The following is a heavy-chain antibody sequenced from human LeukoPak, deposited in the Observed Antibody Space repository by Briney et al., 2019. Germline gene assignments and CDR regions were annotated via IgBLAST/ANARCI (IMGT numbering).Heavy chain of an antibody. CDR1: GFTVSSNY. D-gene: IGHD3-22*01. J-gene: IGHJ4*02. V-gene: IGHV3-53*01. Sequence: TGGSLRLSCAASGFTVSSNYMSWVRQAPGKGLEWVLVIYSGGSTYYADSVKGRFTISRDNSKSTLYLQMNSLRAEDTAVYYCARGRTYYYDSSGYYSDSWGQGTLVTVSS. CDR2: IYSGGST. CDR3: ARGRTYYYDSSGYYSDS.